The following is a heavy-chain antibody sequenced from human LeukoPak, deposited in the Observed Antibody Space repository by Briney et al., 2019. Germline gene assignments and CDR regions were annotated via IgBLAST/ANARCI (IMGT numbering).Heavy chain of an antibody. CDR3: ARDWSQSGWLDY. D-gene: IGHD6-19*01. Sequence: GSLRLSCAASGFTFSSYAMHWVRQAPGKGLEWVAVISYDGSNKYYADSVKGRFTISRDNSKNTLYLQMNSLRAGDTAVYYCARDWSQSGWLDYWGQGTLVTVSS. J-gene: IGHJ4*02. V-gene: IGHV3-30-3*01. CDR2: ISYDGSNK. CDR1: GFTFSSYA.